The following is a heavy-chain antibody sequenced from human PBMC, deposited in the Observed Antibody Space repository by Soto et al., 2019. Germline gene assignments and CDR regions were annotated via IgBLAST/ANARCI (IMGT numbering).Heavy chain of an antibody. CDR3: AXEGGDRPHHFYYYGLDV. CDR2: LNSDGSTT. D-gene: IGHD4-17*01. CDR1: GFTLSSYW. V-gene: IGHV3-74*01. Sequence: GGSLRLSCAASGFTLSSYWMHWVRQIPGKGLVWVSRLNSDGSTTSYADSVKGRFTISRDNAKNTLYLQMNSLRAEDTAVYYCAXEGGDRPHHFYYYGLDVWGRGTTVTVSS. J-gene: IGHJ6*02.